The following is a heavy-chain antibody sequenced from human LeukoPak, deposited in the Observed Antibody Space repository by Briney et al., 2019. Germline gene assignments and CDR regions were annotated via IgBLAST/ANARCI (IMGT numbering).Heavy chain of an antibody. J-gene: IGHJ4*02. CDR3: ARNRDGYLPFDY. CDR1: GYTFSDYY. CDR2: ISSSSSYT. D-gene: IGHD5-24*01. V-gene: IGHV3-11*06. Sequence: GGSLRLSCAASGYTFSDYYMSWIRQALGKGLEWVSYISSSSSYTNYADSVKGRFTISRDNAKNSLYLQMNSLRAEDTAVYYCARNRDGYLPFDYWGQGTLVTVSS.